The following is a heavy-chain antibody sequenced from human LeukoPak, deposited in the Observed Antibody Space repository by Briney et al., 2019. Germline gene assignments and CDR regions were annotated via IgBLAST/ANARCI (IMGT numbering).Heavy chain of an antibody. CDR1: GYTFTSYD. CDR3: ARGGRSYRYERPYDSNFDY. J-gene: IGHJ4*02. CDR2: MNPNSGNT. V-gene: IGHV1-8*01. Sequence: RWASVKVSCKASGYTFTSYDINWVRQATGQGLEWMGWMNPNSGNTGYAQKFQGRVTMTRNTSISTAYMELSSLRSEDTAVYYCARGGRSYRYERPYDSNFDYWGQGTLVTVSS. D-gene: IGHD3-16*02.